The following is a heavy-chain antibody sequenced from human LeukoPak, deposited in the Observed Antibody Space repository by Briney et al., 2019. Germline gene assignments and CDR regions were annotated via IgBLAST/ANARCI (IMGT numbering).Heavy chain of an antibody. CDR3: AREDHYYDSSDDYYMDV. CDR2: INWNGGST. Sequence: GGSLRLSCAASGFSFDDYGMSWVRQAPGRVLEWLSGINWNGGSTGYADSVKGRFTISRDNDKNSLYLQMNSLRAEDTALYYCAREDHYYDSSDDYYMDVWGKGTTVTVSS. V-gene: IGHV3-20*04. D-gene: IGHD3-22*01. J-gene: IGHJ6*03. CDR1: GFSFDDYG.